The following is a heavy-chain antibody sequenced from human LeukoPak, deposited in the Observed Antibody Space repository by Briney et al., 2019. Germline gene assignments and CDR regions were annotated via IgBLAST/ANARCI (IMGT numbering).Heavy chain of an antibody. D-gene: IGHD3-10*01. Sequence: ASVTVTCKTSGYSFTSFYIHWVRQAPGQGQEWMGWIHPRRGDTNYAQKFQGRVTMTRDTSISTAYLDLRSLRSDDTAVYYYYRDGDYGTGSYFRGCIDSWGQGTPVTVSP. CDR2: IHPRRGDT. V-gene: IGHV1-2*02. CDR3: YRDGDYGTGSYFRGCIDS. CDR1: GYSFTSFY. J-gene: IGHJ4*02.